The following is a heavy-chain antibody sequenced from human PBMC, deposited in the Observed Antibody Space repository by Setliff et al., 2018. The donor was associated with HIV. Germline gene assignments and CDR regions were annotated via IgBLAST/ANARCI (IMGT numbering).Heavy chain of an antibody. CDR2: INPSGGST. J-gene: IGHJ4*02. CDR3: ARAEFVLRPTHFDY. Sequence: GASVKVSCKASGYTFTSYYMHWVRQAPGQGLEWMGIINPSGGSTTYAQKLQGRVTMTTDTSTRTAYMELRSLKSDDTAVYYCARAEFVLRPTHFDYWGQGTLVTVSS. D-gene: IGHD4-17*01. CDR1: GYTFTSYY. V-gene: IGHV1-46*01.